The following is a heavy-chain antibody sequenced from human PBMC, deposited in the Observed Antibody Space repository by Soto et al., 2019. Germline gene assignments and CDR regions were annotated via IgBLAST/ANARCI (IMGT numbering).Heavy chain of an antibody. J-gene: IGHJ6*02. D-gene: IGHD3-10*01. CDR2: INTDGRAT. Sequence: GGSLRLSCAASGFTFGSYAMSWVRQAPGKGREWVACINTDGRATTYADSVKGRSTISRDNARKPLYLQMNRLRPDDSAVYYCARDPFGSGNNYNWAYYYYGMDVWGQGTTVTVSS. CDR3: ARDPFGSGNNYNWAYYYYGMDV. V-gene: IGHV3-48*01. CDR1: GFTFGSYA.